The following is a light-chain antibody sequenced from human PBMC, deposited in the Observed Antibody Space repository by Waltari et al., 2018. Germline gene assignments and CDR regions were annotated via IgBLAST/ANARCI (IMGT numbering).Light chain of an antibody. J-gene: IGKJ2*01. CDR3: LQARQTPYT. Sequence: EIVMTQSPLSLPVTPGEPASISCRSSQSLLHTDGYNYLDWYLQKAGQAQQILIYLASHRASGVPDRFSGSGSGTDFTLKISRVEAEDVGIYYCLQARQTPYTFGPGTKLEIK. CDR2: LAS. V-gene: IGKV2-28*01. CDR1: QSLLHTDGYNY.